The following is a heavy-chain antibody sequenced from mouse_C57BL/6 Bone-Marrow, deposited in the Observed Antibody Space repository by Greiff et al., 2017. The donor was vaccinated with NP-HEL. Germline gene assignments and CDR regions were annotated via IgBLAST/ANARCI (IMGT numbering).Heavy chain of an antibody. D-gene: IGHD2-4*01. Sequence: QVQLQQSGPGLVAPSQSLSITCTVSGFSLTSYGVHWVRQPPGKGLEWLVVIWSDGSTTYNSALKSRLSISKDNPKSQVFLKMNSLQTDDTAMYYCARQRDYEEYYYAMDYWGQGTSVTVSS. J-gene: IGHJ4*01. V-gene: IGHV2-6-1*01. CDR3: ARQRDYEEYYYAMDY. CDR2: IWSDGST. CDR1: GFSLTSYG.